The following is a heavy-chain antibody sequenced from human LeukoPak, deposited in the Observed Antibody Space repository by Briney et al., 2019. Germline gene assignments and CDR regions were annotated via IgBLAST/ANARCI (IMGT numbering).Heavy chain of an antibody. CDR1: GFIFSIHS. Sequence: GGSLRLSCAPSGFIFSIHSMIWVRPAPGKALEWVSNISSSSSYIYYVASVKGRFTISRDNAKNTLDPQMNTLRAEDTAVYYCARDLMIPHDAFDIWGQGTMVTVSS. V-gene: IGHV3-21*01. J-gene: IGHJ3*02. D-gene: IGHD2-8*01. CDR2: ISSSSSYI. CDR3: ARDLMIPHDAFDI.